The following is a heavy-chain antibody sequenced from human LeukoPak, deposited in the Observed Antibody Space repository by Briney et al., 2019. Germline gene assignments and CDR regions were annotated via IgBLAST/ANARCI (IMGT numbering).Heavy chain of an antibody. CDR1: GHTFTGYY. V-gene: IGHV1-2*02. CDR3: ATPSSSSWYGFDP. D-gene: IGHD6-13*01. CDR2: IDANSGGT. J-gene: IGHJ5*02. Sequence: ASVKVSCKVSGHTFTGYYIHWVRQAPGQGLEWRGWIDANSGGTNYAQKFQGRVTMTRDTSISTAYMELSRLTSADTAVYRCATPSSSSWYGFDPWGQGTLVTVSS.